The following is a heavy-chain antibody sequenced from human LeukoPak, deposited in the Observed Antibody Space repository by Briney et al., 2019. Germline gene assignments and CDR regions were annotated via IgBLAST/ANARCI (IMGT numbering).Heavy chain of an antibody. CDR1: GSPFTSYW. J-gene: IGHJ4*02. Sequence: GAPLQISCQGSGSPFTSYWIGWVRQLPGKGLEWMGIIYPGDSDTRYSPSFQGQVTISADKSISTAYLQWGSLTASDTAMYYCARPVAGTPYYFDSWGQGTLVTVSS. CDR2: IYPGDSDT. V-gene: IGHV5-51*01. D-gene: IGHD6-19*01. CDR3: ARPVAGTPYYFDS.